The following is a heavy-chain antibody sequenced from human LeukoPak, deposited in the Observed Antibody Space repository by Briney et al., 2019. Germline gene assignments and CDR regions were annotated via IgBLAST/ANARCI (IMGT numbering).Heavy chain of an antibody. CDR3: ARGARGSSWYHRPHFDY. D-gene: IGHD6-13*01. V-gene: IGHV4-39*07. J-gene: IGHJ4*02. CDR1: GGSISSSSYY. CDR2: IYYSGST. Sequence: SETLSLTCTVSGGSISSSSYYWGWIRQPPGKGLEWIGSIYYSGSTYYNPSLKSRVTISVDTSKNQFSLKLSSVTAADTAVYYCARGARGSSWYHRPHFDYWGQGTLVTVSS.